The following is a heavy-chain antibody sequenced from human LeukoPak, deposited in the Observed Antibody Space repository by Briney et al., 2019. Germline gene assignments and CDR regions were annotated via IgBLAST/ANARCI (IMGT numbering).Heavy chain of an antibody. CDR1: GFTFDDYA. CDR2: INWNGGKI. D-gene: IGHD3-22*01. V-gene: IGHV3-9*01. CDR3: ARELDYYDSSGYYYDY. Sequence: PGGSLRLSCAASGFTFDDYAMHWIRQAPGKGLEWVSGINWNGGKIGYADSVKGRFTISRDSAKNSLYLQMNSLRAEDTAVYYCARELDYYDSSGYYYDYWGQGTLVTVSS. J-gene: IGHJ4*02.